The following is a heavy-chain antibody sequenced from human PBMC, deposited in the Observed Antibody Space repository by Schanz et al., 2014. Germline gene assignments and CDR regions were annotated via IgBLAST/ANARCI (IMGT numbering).Heavy chain of an antibody. J-gene: IGHJ4*02. CDR1: GFTFSTCA. V-gene: IGHV3-30*04. D-gene: IGHD1-26*01. Sequence: QVQLVESGGGVVQPGRSLRLSCAASGFTFSTCAMHWVRQAPGKGLEWVAVISYEGNDKYYGDSVKGRFTISRDNSKDTLYLQMNSLRTEDTAVYYCAGDWASGRYYSDYWGQGTLVTVSS. CDR3: AGDWASGRYYSDY. CDR2: ISYEGNDK.